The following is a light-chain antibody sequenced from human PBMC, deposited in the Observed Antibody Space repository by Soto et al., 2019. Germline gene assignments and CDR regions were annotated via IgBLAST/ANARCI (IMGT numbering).Light chain of an antibody. Sequence: DIVMTQSPDSLAVSLGERATINCKSSQSILYSSNNKNYLAWYQQKPGQPPKLLIYWASTRESGVPDRFNGSGSGTDFTLTISSLQAGDVAVYYCQQYYDAPQTFGQGTKVEIK. CDR1: QSILYSSNNKNY. J-gene: IGKJ1*01. V-gene: IGKV4-1*01. CDR3: QQYYDAPQT. CDR2: WAS.